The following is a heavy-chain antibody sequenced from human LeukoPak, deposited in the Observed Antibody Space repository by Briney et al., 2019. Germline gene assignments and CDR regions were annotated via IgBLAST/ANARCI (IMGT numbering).Heavy chain of an antibody. D-gene: IGHD3-9*01. CDR2: ISGSGGST. Sequence: PGGSLRLSCAASGFTFSSYAMSWVRQAPGKGLEWVSAISGSGGSTYYADSVKGRFTISRDNSKSTLYLQMNSLRAEDTAVYYCAKDLSHIMIFLYSAFDIWGQGTMVTVSS. CDR3: AKDLSHIMIFLYSAFDI. J-gene: IGHJ3*02. CDR1: GFTFSSYA. V-gene: IGHV3-23*01.